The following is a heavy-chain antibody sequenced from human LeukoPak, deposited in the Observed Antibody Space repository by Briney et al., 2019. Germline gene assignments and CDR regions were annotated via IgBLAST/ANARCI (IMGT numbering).Heavy chain of an antibody. CDR3: ARDLLGYSSGWYPYY. Sequence: GGSLRLSCAASRFTFSSYSRNWVRQAPEKGLEWVSSIRSSSSYIYYADSVKGRFTISRDNAKNSLYLQMNSLRAEDTAVYYCARDLLGYSSGWYPYYWGQGTLVTVSS. D-gene: IGHD6-19*01. V-gene: IGHV3-21*01. J-gene: IGHJ4*02. CDR1: RFTFSSYS. CDR2: IRSSSSYI.